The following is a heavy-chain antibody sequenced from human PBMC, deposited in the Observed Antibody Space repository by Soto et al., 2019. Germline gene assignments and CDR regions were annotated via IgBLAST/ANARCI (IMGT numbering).Heavy chain of an antibody. V-gene: IGHV1-3*01. CDR1: GYTFTSYG. CDR3: VRRHVSATGIDWFDP. D-gene: IGHD6-13*01. Sequence: ASVKVSCKASGYTFTSYGIHWVRQAPGQRLEWMGWINAANGDTKYSPKFQGRVTITRDTSVRTAYMELSILRSEDTAVYYCVRRHVSATGIDWFDPWGQGTMVTVSS. CDR2: INAANGDT. J-gene: IGHJ5*02.